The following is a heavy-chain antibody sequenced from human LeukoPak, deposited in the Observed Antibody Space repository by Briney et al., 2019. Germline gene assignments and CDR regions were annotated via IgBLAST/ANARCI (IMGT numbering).Heavy chain of an antibody. Sequence: GGSLRLSCAASGFTFSSYAMSWVRQAPGKGLEWASAISGSGGSTYYADSVKGRFTISRDNSKNTLYLQMNSLRAEDTAVYYCAKVAIGYCSGGSCYWAYFFDYWGQGTLVTVSS. V-gene: IGHV3-23*01. D-gene: IGHD2-15*01. CDR2: ISGSGGST. CDR1: GFTFSSYA. CDR3: AKVAIGYCSGGSCYWAYFFDY. J-gene: IGHJ4*02.